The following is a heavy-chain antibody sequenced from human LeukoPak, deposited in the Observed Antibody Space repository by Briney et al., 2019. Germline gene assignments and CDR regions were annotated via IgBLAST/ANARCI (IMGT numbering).Heavy chain of an antibody. Sequence: SVKVSCKASGGTSSSYAISWVRQAPGQGLEWMGRIIPIFGTANYAQKFQGRVTITTDESTSTAYMELSSLRSEDTAVYYCARGVRDYGDYPDYWGQGTLVTVSS. D-gene: IGHD4-17*01. CDR1: GGTSSSYA. J-gene: IGHJ4*02. CDR2: IIPIFGTA. CDR3: ARGVRDYGDYPDY. V-gene: IGHV1-69*05.